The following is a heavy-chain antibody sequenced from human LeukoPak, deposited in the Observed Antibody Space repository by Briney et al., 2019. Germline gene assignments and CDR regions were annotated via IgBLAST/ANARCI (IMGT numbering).Heavy chain of an antibody. CDR1: GFPFSHYW. CDR2: INQNESEK. CDR3: VRAAGALNF. D-gene: IGHD6-19*01. J-gene: IGHJ4*02. V-gene: IGHV3-7*04. Sequence: GGSLRLSCSASGFPFSHYWMTWVRQASGKGLEWVANINQNESEKYYVDSVKGRFTISRDNARNSLYLQMNSPRAEDTAVYFCVRAAGALNFWGQGTLVTVSS.